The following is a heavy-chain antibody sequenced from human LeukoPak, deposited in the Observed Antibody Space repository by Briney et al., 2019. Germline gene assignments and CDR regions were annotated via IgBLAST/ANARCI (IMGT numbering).Heavy chain of an antibody. D-gene: IGHD6-6*01. J-gene: IGHJ4*02. V-gene: IGHV3-9*01. CDR1: GFTFDDYV. CDR2: ISWNSGSI. CDR3: TRDEDFYSSSSDY. Sequence: GGSLRLSCAASGFTFDDYVMHWVRQAPGKGLEWVSGISWNSGSIGYADSVKGRFTISRDNAKNSLYLQMNSLRAEDTAVYYCTRDEDFYSSSSDYWGQGTLVTVCS.